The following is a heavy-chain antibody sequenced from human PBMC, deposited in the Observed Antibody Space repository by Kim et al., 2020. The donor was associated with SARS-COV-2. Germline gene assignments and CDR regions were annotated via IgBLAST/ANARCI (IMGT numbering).Heavy chain of an antibody. CDR3: ALDFREMATIGGVYYYGMDV. CDR1: GYTFTSYY. Sequence: ASVKVSCKASGYTFTSYYMHWVRQAPGQELEWMGIINPSGGSTSYAQKFQGRVTMTRDTSTSTVYMELSSLRSEDTAVYYCALDFREMATIGGVYYYGMDVWGQGTTVTVSS. D-gene: IGHD5-12*01. CDR2: INPSGGST. V-gene: IGHV1-46*01. J-gene: IGHJ6*02.